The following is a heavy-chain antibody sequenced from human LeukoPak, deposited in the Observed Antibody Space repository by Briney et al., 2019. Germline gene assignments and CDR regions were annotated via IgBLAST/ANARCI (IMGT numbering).Heavy chain of an antibody. D-gene: IGHD3-10*01. CDR1: GGSISNDY. CDR2: IFPSGNT. Sequence: PSETLSLTCTVSGGSISNDYWSWIRQPAGKGLEWIGRIFPSGNTNYNPSLKSRVTMSVDMSTRQISLKLSSVTAADTAVYYCARAVGGDGSGSLWGPGTLVTVSS. V-gene: IGHV4-4*07. CDR3: ARAVGGDGSGSL. J-gene: IGHJ4*02.